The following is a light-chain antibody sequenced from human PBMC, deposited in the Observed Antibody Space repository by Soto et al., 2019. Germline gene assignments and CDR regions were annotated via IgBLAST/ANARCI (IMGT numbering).Light chain of an antibody. Sequence: QSVLTQPASVSGSPGQSINISCTGTSSDVDGYNYVSWNQHHPGKAPKLIIYDVSNRPSGVSNPFSGSKSGNTASLTISWLQPEDEADYYCSSYTTSNTRQIVFGTGTKVTVL. V-gene: IGLV2-14*03. J-gene: IGLJ1*01. CDR2: DVS. CDR1: SSDVDGYNY. CDR3: SSYTTSNTRQIV.